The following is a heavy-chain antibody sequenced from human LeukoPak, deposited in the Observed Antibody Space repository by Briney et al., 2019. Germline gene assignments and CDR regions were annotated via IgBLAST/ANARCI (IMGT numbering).Heavy chain of an antibody. D-gene: IGHD3-22*01. Sequence: SETLSLTCTVSGGSISSSSYYWGWIRQPPGKGLEWIGSIYYSGSTYYNPSLKSRVTISVDTSKNQFSLKLSSVTAADTAVYYCARVGSRYYYDSSGYPTWGQGTLVTVSS. CDR2: IYYSGST. CDR1: GGSISSSSYY. V-gene: IGHV4-39*07. J-gene: IGHJ4*02. CDR3: ARVGSRYYYDSSGYPT.